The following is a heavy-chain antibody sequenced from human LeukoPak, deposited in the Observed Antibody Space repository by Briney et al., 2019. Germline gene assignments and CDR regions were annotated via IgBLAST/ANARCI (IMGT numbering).Heavy chain of an antibody. Sequence: PSETLSLTCAVYGGSFSGYYWSWIRQPPGKGLEWIGEINHSGSTNYNPSLKSRVTISVDTSKNQFSLKLSSVTAADTAVYYCARHGASIVVVPAAPTSYNWFDPWGQGTLVTVSS. CDR3: ARHGASIVVVPAAPTSYNWFDP. CDR1: GGSFSGYY. D-gene: IGHD2-2*01. V-gene: IGHV4-34*01. J-gene: IGHJ5*02. CDR2: INHSGST.